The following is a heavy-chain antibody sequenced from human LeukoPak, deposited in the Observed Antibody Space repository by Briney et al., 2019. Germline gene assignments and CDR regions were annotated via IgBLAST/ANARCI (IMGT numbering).Heavy chain of an antibody. J-gene: IGHJ5*02. CDR3: ARDRGCSSTSCTINWFDP. D-gene: IGHD2-2*01. CDR1: GFTFSSYW. V-gene: IGHV3-7*01. Sequence: GGSLRLSCAASGFTFSSYWMSWVRQAPGKGLEWVANIKQDGSEKYYVDSVKGRFTISRDNAKNTVYLQMNSLRAEDTAVYNCARDRGCSSTSCTINWFDPWGQGTLVTVSS. CDR2: IKQDGSEK.